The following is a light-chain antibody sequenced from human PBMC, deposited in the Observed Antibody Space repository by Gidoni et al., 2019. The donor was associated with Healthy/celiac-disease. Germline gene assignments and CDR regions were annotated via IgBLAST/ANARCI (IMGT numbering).Light chain of an antibody. J-gene: IGLJ2*01. CDR2: RNN. CDR1: SSNIGSNY. Sequence: QSVLTQPPSASGTPGQRVTIPCSGSSSNIGSNYVYWYQQLPGTAPKLLIYRNNQRPSGVPDRFSGSKSGTSASLAISGLRSEDEADYYCAAWDDSLSVVVFGGGTKLTVX. CDR3: AAWDDSLSVVV. V-gene: IGLV1-47*01.